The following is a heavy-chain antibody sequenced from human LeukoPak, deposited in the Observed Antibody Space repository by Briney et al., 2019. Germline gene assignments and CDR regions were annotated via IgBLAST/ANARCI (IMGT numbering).Heavy chain of an antibody. CDR2: IYTSGST. V-gene: IGHV4-4*07. CDR1: GGSISSYY. CDR3: AREQTYYDSSGYYYAYFDY. Sequence: SETLSLTCTVSGGSISSYYWSWIRQPAGKGLEWIGRIYTSGSTNYNPSLKSRVTISVDTSKNQYSLKLSSVTAADTAVYYCAREQTYYDSSGYYYAYFDYWGQGTLVTVSS. J-gene: IGHJ4*02. D-gene: IGHD3-22*01.